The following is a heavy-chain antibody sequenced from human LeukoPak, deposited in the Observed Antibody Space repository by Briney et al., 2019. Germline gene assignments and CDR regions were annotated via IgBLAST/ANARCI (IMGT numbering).Heavy chain of an antibody. D-gene: IGHD5-18*01. J-gene: IGHJ4*02. CDR2: IIPIFGTA. Sequence: SVKVSCKASGGTFSSYAISWVRQAPGQGFEWMGGIIPIFGTANYAQKFQGRVTITADKSTSTAYMELSSLRSEDTAVYYCATHSGYSYGFLDYWGQGTLVTVSS. CDR1: GGTFSSYA. V-gene: IGHV1-69*06. CDR3: ATHSGYSYGFLDY.